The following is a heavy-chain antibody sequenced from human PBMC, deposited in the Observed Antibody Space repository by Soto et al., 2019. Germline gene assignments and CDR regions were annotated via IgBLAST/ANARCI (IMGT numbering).Heavy chain of an antibody. J-gene: IGHJ4*02. Sequence: QVQLQESGPGLVKPSETLSLTCTVSGDSISGYYWSWIRQPPWKGLEWIGYIHYSGSTDFNPSLKSRVTMSVDTSKNQFSLKLSSVTAADAAVYYCARTRGGYDWLGYFDYWGQGTLVTVSS. CDR1: GDSISGYY. CDR3: ARTRGGYDWLGYFDY. V-gene: IGHV4-59*01. CDR2: IHYSGST. D-gene: IGHD5-12*01.